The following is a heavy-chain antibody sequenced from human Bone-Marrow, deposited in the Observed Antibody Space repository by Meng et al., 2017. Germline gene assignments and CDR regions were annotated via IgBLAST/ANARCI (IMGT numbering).Heavy chain of an antibody. Sequence: SQTLSLTCAVSGYSISSGYYWGWIRQPPGKGLEWIGSIYHSGSTYYNPSLKSRVTISVDTSKNQFSLKLSSVTAADTAVYYCATGGDTAMATIDYWGQGNLVHGAS. J-gene: IGHJ4*02. CDR1: GYSISSGYY. V-gene: IGHV4-38-2*01. CDR2: IYHSGST. D-gene: IGHD5-18*01. CDR3: ATGGDTAMATIDY.